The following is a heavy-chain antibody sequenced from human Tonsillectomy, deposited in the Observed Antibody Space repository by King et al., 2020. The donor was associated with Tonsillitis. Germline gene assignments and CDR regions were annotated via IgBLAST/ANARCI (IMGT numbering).Heavy chain of an antibody. CDR3: AKDLGYYYGMDV. J-gene: IGHJ6*02. Sequence: QLVESGGVVVQPGGSLRLSCAASGFTFDDYTMHWVRQAPGKGLEWVSLISWDGGSTYYADSVKGRFTISRDNSKNSLYLQMNSLRTEDSALYYCAKDLGYYYGMDVWGQGTTVTVSS. V-gene: IGHV3-43*01. CDR2: ISWDGGST. CDR1: GFTFDDYT. D-gene: IGHD3-16*01.